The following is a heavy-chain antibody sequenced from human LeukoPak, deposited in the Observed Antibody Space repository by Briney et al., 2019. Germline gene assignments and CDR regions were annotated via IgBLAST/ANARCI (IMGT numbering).Heavy chain of an antibody. J-gene: IGHJ4*02. CDR3: ATVEVRGVIQ. CDR2: ISYDGSNK. CDR1: GFTFSSYA. V-gene: IGHV3-30*04. D-gene: IGHD3-10*01. Sequence: PGGSLRLSCAASGFTFSSYAMHWVRQAPGKGLEWVSVISYDGSNKYYADSVKGRFTISRDNSKNTLYLQMNSLRAEDTAVYYCATVEVRGVIQGGQGTLVTVSS.